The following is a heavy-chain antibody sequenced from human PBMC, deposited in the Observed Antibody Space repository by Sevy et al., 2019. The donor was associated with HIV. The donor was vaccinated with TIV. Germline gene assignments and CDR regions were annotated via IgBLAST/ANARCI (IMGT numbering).Heavy chain of an antibody. V-gene: IGHV3-30*02. CDR1: GFTFSSYG. J-gene: IGHJ6*02. Sequence: GGSLRLSCAASGFTFSSYGMHWVRQAPGKGLEWVAFIRYDGSNKYYADSVKGRFTISRDNSKNTLYLQMNSLRAEDTAVYYCAKGSGSYGTNYYYYGMDVWGQGTTVTVSS. CDR2: IRYDGSNK. D-gene: IGHD3-10*01. CDR3: AKGSGSYGTNYYYYGMDV.